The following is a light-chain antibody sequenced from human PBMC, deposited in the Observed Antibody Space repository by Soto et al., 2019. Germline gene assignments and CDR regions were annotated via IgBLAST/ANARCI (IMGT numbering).Light chain of an antibody. J-gene: IGLJ2*01. CDR1: SSNIGSNT. CDR2: SND. Sequence: QSVLTQPPSASGTPGQRVTISCSGSSSNIGSNTVNWYQHVPGTAPKLLLYSNDQRPSGVPDRFSGSKSATSASLAISGLQSEDEADYYCAAWDDSLNGVVFGGGTKLTVL. CDR3: AAWDDSLNGVV. V-gene: IGLV1-44*01.